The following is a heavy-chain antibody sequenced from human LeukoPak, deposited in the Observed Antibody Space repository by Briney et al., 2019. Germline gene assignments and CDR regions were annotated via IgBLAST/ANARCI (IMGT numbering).Heavy chain of an antibody. Sequence: ASVTVSCKASGYTFTSYYMHWVRQAPGQGLEWMGIINPSGGSTSYAQKFQGRVTMTRDTSTSTVYMELSSLRSEDTAVYYCARATRSYWFDPWGQGTLVTVSS. D-gene: IGHD6-13*01. CDR2: INPSGGST. J-gene: IGHJ5*02. CDR1: GYTFTSYY. CDR3: ARATRSYWFDP. V-gene: IGHV1-46*01.